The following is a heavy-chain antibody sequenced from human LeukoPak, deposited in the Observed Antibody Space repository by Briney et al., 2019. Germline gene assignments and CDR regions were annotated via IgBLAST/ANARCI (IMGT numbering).Heavy chain of an antibody. CDR1: GFTFSGYA. Sequence: GGSLRLSCAASGFTFSGYALSWIRQAPGKGLEWVSGIGGGGGSTYYADSVKGRFLISRDNSKNTLYLQMNGLRAEDTAIYYCAKRWWPTPADYFFDYWGQGTLVTVSS. J-gene: IGHJ4*02. D-gene: IGHD2-8*02. CDR3: AKRWWPTPADYFFDY. CDR2: IGGGGGST. V-gene: IGHV3-23*01.